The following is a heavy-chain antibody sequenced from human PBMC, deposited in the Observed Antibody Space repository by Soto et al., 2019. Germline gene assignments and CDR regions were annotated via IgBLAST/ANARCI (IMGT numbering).Heavy chain of an antibody. V-gene: IGHV1-69*18. CDR3: WRDLWYGGPNCRYSRYFYYYVMDV. Sequence: QVQLVQSGAEVRKPASSVKVSCKASGGTFSTYAITCLRQAPGQGLGWMGTIIPIFATKKYAQNFQGRVTNKADESTSTAFMVVSSLKYADTAVYDCWRDLWYGGPNCRYSRYFYYYVMDVWGQGTPVTVSS. D-gene: IGHD1-26*01. CDR2: IIPIFATK. CDR1: GGTFSTYA. J-gene: IGHJ6*02.